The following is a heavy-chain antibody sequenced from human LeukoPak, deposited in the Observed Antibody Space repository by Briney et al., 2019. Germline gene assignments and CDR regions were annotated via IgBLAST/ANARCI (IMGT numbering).Heavy chain of an antibody. CDR3: ARSGYNKNWFDP. CDR1: GGSISSYY. CDR2: IYYSGST. Sequence: SETLSLTCTVSGGSISSYYWSWIRQPPGKGLEWIGYIYYSGSTNYNPSLKSRVTISVDTSKNQFSLKLSSVTAADAAVYYCARSGYNKNWFDPWGQGTLVTVSS. J-gene: IGHJ5*02. V-gene: IGHV4-59*01. D-gene: IGHD1-14*01.